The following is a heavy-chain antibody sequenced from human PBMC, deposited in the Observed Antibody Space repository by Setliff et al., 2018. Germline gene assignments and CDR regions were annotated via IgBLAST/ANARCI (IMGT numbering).Heavy chain of an antibody. V-gene: IGHV1-46*03. D-gene: IGHD2-2*01. CDR1: GFTFTTFY. J-gene: IGHJ4*02. Sequence: ASVKVSCKTSGFTFTTFYIHWVRQAPGQGLEWMMMINPNGDRTTYAQKFQGRVTMTRDTSTSTVYMELSSLRSEDTAVYYCARSTSWFSTNYWGQGAPVTVSS. CDR3: ARSTSWFSTNY. CDR2: INPNGDRT.